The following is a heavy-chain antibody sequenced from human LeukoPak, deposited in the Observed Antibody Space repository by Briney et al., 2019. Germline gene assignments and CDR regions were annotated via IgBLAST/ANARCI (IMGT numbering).Heavy chain of an antibody. CDR1: GFSFSSYW. CDR3: ASMRWLQSSVDY. V-gene: IGHV3-74*01. J-gene: IGHJ4*02. D-gene: IGHD5-24*01. CDR2: INSDESST. Sequence: GGSLRLPCAPSGFSFSSYWMHWVRQAPGKGLVWASRINSDESSTSYADSVKGRFTISRDNAKNTLYLQMNSLRAEDTAVYYCASMRWLQSSVDYWGQGTLVTVSS.